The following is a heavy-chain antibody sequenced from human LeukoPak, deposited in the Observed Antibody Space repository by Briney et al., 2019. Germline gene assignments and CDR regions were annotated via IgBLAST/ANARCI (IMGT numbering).Heavy chain of an antibody. CDR1: GFTVSSNS. Sequence: GGSLRLSCKVSGFTVSSNSWSWVRQAPGKGLEWVSFISSGGNTDHSDSVKGRFTISRDNSKNTLYLQMNSLRAEDTAVYYCARDSLTTVTSTDWYFDLWGRGTLVTVSS. V-gene: IGHV3-53*01. CDR2: ISSGGNT. CDR3: ARDSLTTVTSTDWYFDL. J-gene: IGHJ2*01. D-gene: IGHD4-17*01.